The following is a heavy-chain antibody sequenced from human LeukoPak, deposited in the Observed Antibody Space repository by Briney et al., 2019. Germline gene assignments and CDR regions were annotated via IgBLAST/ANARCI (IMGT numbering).Heavy chain of an antibody. J-gene: IGHJ4*02. D-gene: IGHD2-2*01. CDR1: GFTVSSNY. CDR3: ARVIPYQLLSWGIDY. CDR2: INSDGSST. Sequence: GGSLRLSCAASGFTVSSNYMSWVRQAPGKGLVWVSRINSDGSSTSYADSVKGRFTISRDNAKNTLYLQMNSLRAEDTAVYYCARVIPYQLLSWGIDYWGQGTLVTVSS. V-gene: IGHV3-74*01.